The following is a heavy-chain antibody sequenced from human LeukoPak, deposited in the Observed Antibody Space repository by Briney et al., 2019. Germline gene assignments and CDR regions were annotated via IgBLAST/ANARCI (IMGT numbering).Heavy chain of an antibody. CDR3: ARRSSAGSMDV. Sequence: GGSLQISCKGSGYSFITYWIGWVRPMPGKGLEWMGITYPGDSETSYSPSFQGQVTISADKSISTAYLQWSSLKASDTAMYYCARRSSAGSMDVWGQGTTVTASS. J-gene: IGHJ6*02. D-gene: IGHD6-13*01. CDR2: TYPGDSET. CDR1: GYSFITYW. V-gene: IGHV5-51*01.